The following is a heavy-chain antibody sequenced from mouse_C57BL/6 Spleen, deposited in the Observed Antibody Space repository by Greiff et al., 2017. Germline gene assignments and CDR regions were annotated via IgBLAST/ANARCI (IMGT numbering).Heavy chain of an antibody. Sequence: DVKLVESGGGLVKPGGSLKLSCAASGFTFSDYGMHWVRQAPEKGLEWVAYISSGSSTIYYADTVKGRFTISRDNAKNTLFLQMTSLRSEDTAMYYCARDYDSRGGFDYWGQGTTLTVSS. V-gene: IGHV5-17*01. CDR2: ISSGSSTI. CDR1: GFTFSDYG. CDR3: ARDYDSRGGFDY. D-gene: IGHD1-1*01. J-gene: IGHJ2*01.